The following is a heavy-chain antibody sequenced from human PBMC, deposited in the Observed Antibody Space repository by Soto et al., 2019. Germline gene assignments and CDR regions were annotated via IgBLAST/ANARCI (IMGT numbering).Heavy chain of an antibody. CDR1: GGSISSSSYY. V-gene: IGHV4-39*01. CDR2: IYYSGST. Sequence: PSETLSLTCTVSGGSISSSSYYWGWIRQPPGKGLEWIGSIYYSGSTYYNPSLKSRVTISVDTSKNQFSLKLSSVTAADTAVYYCARRGYDFWSGYYVGWFDPWGQGTLVTVSS. D-gene: IGHD3-3*01. J-gene: IGHJ5*02. CDR3: ARRGYDFWSGYYVGWFDP.